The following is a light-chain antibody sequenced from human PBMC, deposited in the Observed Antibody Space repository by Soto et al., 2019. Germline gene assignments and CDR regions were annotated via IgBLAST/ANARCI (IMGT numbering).Light chain of an antibody. V-gene: IGKV3-11*01. J-gene: IGKJ4*01. CDR3: QQRSDWPRLT. Sequence: EIVLTQSPATLSLSPGERATLSCRASQSVGIFLAWYQQKPGQAPRLLIHDASNRATGIPARFSGSGSGTDFPLTISRPEPEDDAVYYCQQRSDWPRLTFGGGTKVEFK. CDR2: DAS. CDR1: QSVGIF.